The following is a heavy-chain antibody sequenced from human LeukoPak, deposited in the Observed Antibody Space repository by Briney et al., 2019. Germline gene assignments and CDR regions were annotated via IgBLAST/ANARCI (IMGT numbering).Heavy chain of an antibody. CDR3: ARDRSYCSSTSCYLYYYYMDV. J-gene: IGHJ6*03. CDR1: GFTFSSYG. V-gene: IGHV3-30*02. CDR2: IRYDGSNK. D-gene: IGHD2-2*01. Sequence: GGSLRLSCAASGFTFSSYGMHWVRQAPGKGLEWVAFIRYDGSNKYYADSVKGRFTISRDNAKNSLYLQMNSLRAEDTAVYYCARDRSYCSSTSCYLYYYYMDVWGKGTTVTVSS.